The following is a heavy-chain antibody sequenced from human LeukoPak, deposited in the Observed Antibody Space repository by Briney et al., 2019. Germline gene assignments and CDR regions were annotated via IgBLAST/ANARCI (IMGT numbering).Heavy chain of an antibody. CDR3: AKDRYSSSLGNYYYMDV. Sequence: GGSLRLSCAASGFTFSSYEMNWVRQAPGKGLEWVSYISSSGSTIYYADSVKGRFTISRDNSKNTLYLQMNSLRAEDTAVYYCAKDRYSSSLGNYYYMDVWGKGTTVTVSS. CDR1: GFTFSSYE. CDR2: ISSSGSTI. J-gene: IGHJ6*03. V-gene: IGHV3-48*03. D-gene: IGHD6-6*01.